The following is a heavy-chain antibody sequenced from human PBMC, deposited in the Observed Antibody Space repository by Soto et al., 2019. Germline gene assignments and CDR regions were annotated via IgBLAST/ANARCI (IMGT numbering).Heavy chain of an antibody. CDR1: GFTFSSYA. V-gene: IGHV3-30-3*01. Sequence: GGSLRLSCAASGFTFSSYAMHWVRQAPGKGLEWVAVISYDGSNKYYADSVKGRFTISRDNSKNTLYLQMNSLRAEDTAVYYCARDPQYGGNDYWGQGTLVTVSS. D-gene: IGHD4-17*01. CDR2: ISYDGSNK. J-gene: IGHJ4*02. CDR3: ARDPQYGGNDY.